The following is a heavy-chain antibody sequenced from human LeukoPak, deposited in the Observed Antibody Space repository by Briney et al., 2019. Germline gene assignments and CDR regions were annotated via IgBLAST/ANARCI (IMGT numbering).Heavy chain of an antibody. D-gene: IGHD2-2*01. V-gene: IGHV3-66*01. Sequence: GGSLRLSCAASGFTFSDYYMSWVRQAPGKGLEWVSVIYSGGSTYYADSVKGRFTISRDNSKNTLYLQMNSLRAEDTAVYYCAREGGYCSSTSCSIKYWGQGTLVTVSS. J-gene: IGHJ4*02. CDR1: GFTFSDYY. CDR2: IYSGGST. CDR3: AREGGYCSSTSCSIKY.